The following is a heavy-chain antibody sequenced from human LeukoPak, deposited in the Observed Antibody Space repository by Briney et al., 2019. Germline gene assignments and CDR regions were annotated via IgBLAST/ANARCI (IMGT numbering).Heavy chain of an antibody. CDR3: AGRTTGADY. J-gene: IGHJ4*02. CDR2: IYHSGST. V-gene: IGHV4-30-2*01. D-gene: IGHD1-1*01. Sequence: SETLSLTCAVSGGSISSGGYSWSWIRQPPGKGLEWIGYIYHSGSTYYNPSLKSRVTISVDRSKSQFSLKLSSVTAADTAVYYCAGRTTGADYWGQGTLVTVSS. CDR1: GGSISSGGYS.